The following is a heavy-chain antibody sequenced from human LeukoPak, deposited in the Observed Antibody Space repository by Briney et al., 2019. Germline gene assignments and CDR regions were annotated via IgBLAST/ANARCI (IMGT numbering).Heavy chain of an antibody. Sequence: GGSLRLSCAASGFTFSRYSVNWVRQAPGKGLEWVSSISISSNYIYYTDSVKGRCTISRDNGKNSLYLQVNSLRAEDTAVYYCAKGDTAMVTGNDYWGQGTLVTVSS. CDR3: AKGDTAMVTGNDY. CDR2: ISISSNYI. D-gene: IGHD5-18*01. J-gene: IGHJ4*02. V-gene: IGHV3-21*04. CDR1: GFTFSRYS.